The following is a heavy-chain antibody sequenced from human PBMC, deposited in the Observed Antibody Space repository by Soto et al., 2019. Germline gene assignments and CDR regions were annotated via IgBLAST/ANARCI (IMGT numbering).Heavy chain of an antibody. CDR1: GGSISGGVHS. J-gene: IGHJ6*02. CDR3: AGGDYYHSSGYYFYYYTMDV. D-gene: IGHD3-22*01. CDR2: VYYGGST. Sequence: SETLSLTCTVSGGSISGGVHSWSWIRQPPGKGLEWIGNVYYGGSTYYIPSLKSRVTISVETSKSQFSLKLSSVTAADTAVYYCAGGDYYHSSGYYFYYYTMDVWGQGTTVTVSS. V-gene: IGHV4-39*01.